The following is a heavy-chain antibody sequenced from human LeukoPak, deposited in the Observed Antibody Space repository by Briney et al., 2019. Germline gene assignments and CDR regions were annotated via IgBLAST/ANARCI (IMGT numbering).Heavy chain of an antibody. CDR3: ARQGLLWFGERYYYYGMDV. Sequence: GESLKISCKGSGYSFTSYWVGWVRQMPGKGLEWMGIIYPGGSDTRYSPSFQGQVTISADKSISTAYLQWSSLKASDTAMYYCARQGLLWFGERYYYYGMDVWGQGTTVTVSS. J-gene: IGHJ6*02. CDR2: IYPGGSDT. D-gene: IGHD3-10*01. CDR1: GYSFTSYW. V-gene: IGHV5-51*01.